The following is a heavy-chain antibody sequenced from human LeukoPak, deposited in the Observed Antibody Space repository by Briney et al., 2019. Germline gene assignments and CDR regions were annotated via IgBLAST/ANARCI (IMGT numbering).Heavy chain of an antibody. J-gene: IGHJ4*02. CDR3: AKDLISSSWYWGFDY. CDR2: IRYDGSNK. Sequence: PGGSLRLSCATSGFTFSSYGMHWVRQAPDKGLEWVAFIRYDGSNKYYTDSVKGRFTISRDNSKNTLYLQMNSLRAEDTAVYYCAKDLISSSWYWGFDYWGQGTLVTVSS. V-gene: IGHV3-30*02. D-gene: IGHD6-13*01. CDR1: GFTFSSYG.